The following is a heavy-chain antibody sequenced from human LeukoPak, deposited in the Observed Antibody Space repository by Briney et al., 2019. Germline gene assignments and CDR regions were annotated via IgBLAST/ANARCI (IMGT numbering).Heavy chain of an antibody. Sequence: KSSQTLSLTCALSGDSVSVNSDVWNWIRQSPSRGLEWLGRTYYKSKWYNDYAVSVKNRITISPDTSKNQFSLQLTSVTPEDTAVYYCARDADWGYDAFDIWGQGTMVTVSS. CDR1: GDSVSVNSDV. CDR3: ARDADWGYDAFDI. D-gene: IGHD7-27*01. J-gene: IGHJ3*02. V-gene: IGHV6-1*01. CDR2: TYYKSKWYN.